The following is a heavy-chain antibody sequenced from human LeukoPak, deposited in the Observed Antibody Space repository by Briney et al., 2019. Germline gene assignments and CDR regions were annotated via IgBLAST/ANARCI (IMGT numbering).Heavy chain of an antibody. D-gene: IGHD6-13*01. CDR2: INHSGRT. V-gene: IGHV4-34*01. CDR1: GGSFSGYY. CDR3: ARAKAAAGIDYFDY. J-gene: IGHJ4*02. Sequence: SETLSLTCAVYGGSFSGYYWSWIRQPPGKGLEWIGEINHSGRTNYNPSLKSRVTISVDTSKNQFSLKLSSVTAADTAVYYCARAKAAAGIDYFDYWGQGTLVTVSS.